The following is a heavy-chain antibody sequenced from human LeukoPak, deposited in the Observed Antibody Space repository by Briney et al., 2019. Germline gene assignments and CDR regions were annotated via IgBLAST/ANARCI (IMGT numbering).Heavy chain of an antibody. CDR3: ARLCSTTSCYGRFGMDV. D-gene: IGHD2-2*01. CDR2: ISAYNGNT. J-gene: IGHJ6*04. Sequence: GASVKVSCEASGYTFTSYGISWVRQAPGQGLEWMGWISAYNGNTNYAQKLQGRVTMTTDTSTTTAYMELRSLRSDDTAVYYCARLCSTTSCYGRFGMDVWGKGTTVTVSS. CDR1: GYTFTSYG. V-gene: IGHV1-18*04.